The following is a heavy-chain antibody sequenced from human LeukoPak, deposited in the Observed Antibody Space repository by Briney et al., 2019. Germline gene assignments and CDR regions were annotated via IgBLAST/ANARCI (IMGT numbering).Heavy chain of an antibody. Sequence: SETLSLTCTVSGGSISGYYWSWIRQPPGKGLEWIGSIYYSGSTYYNPSLKSRVTISVDTSKNQFSLKLSSVTAADTAVYYCARVSYHYDFWSGYYWWGQGTLVTVSS. CDR3: ARVSYHYDFWSGYYW. J-gene: IGHJ4*02. CDR2: IYYSGST. D-gene: IGHD3-3*01. CDR1: GGSISGYY. V-gene: IGHV4-39*07.